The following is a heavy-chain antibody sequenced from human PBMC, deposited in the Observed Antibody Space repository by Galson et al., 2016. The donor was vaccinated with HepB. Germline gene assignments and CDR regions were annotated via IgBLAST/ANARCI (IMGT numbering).Heavy chain of an antibody. J-gene: IGHJ6*02. Sequence: SVKVSCKASGYTFTSYGISWVRQAPGQGLEWMGWISAYNGNTNYAQKLQGRVTMTTDTSTSTAYMELRSLRSDGTAVYYCARTRITVAGLRYYYYGMDVWGQGTTVTVSS. CDR3: ARTRITVAGLRYYYYGMDV. D-gene: IGHD6-19*01. V-gene: IGHV1-18*01. CDR2: ISAYNGNT. CDR1: GYTFTSYG.